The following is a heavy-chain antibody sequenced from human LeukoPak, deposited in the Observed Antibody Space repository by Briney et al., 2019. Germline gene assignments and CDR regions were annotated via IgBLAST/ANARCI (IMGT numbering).Heavy chain of an antibody. J-gene: IGHJ6*03. Sequence: SETLSLTCTVSGGSISGYYWSWIRQPAGKGLEWIGRIYTSGSTNYNPSLKSRVTISVDTSKNQFSLKLSSVTAADTAVYYCARARYSYGSFNYYMDVWGKGTTVTVSS. V-gene: IGHV4-4*07. CDR2: IYTSGST. CDR1: GGSISGYY. CDR3: ARARYSYGSFNYYMDV. D-gene: IGHD5-18*01.